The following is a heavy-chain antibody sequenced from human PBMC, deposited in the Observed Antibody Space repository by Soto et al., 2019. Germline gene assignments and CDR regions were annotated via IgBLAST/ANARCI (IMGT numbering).Heavy chain of an antibody. Sequence: QVQLQESGPGLVKPSETLSLTCTVSGGSISSYYWSWIRQPPGKGLEWIGYIHSHGSTNYNPSPRSRVTRAVDTSKNRVSPQLSSVTASDTAVYYCARGGYYFDYWGQGTLVTVSS. CDR3: ARGGYYFDY. CDR1: GGSISSYY. D-gene: IGHD3-16*01. V-gene: IGHV4-59*01. CDR2: IHSHGST. J-gene: IGHJ4*02.